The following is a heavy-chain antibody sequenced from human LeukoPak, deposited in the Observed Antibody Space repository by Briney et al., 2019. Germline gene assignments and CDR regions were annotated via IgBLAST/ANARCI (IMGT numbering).Heavy chain of an antibody. V-gene: IGHV3-48*01. J-gene: IGHJ4*02. CDR3: ARDIIVGSDY. CDR2: ISISSSNI. CDR1: GFTFSSYS. D-gene: IGHD2-15*01. Sequence: GGSLSLSCAASGFTFSSYSMNWVGQAPGKGLEWVSYISISSSNIYYADSVKGRFTISRDNAKNSLYLQMNSLRAEDTAVYYCARDIIVGSDYWGRGTLVTVSS.